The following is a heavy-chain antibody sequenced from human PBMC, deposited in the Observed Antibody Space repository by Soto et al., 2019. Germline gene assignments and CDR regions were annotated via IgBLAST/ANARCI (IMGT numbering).Heavy chain of an antibody. CDR2: IYYSGST. D-gene: IGHD5-18*01. CDR1: GGSISSYC. CDR3: ARQEDTAMVTDWFDP. V-gene: IGHV4-59*08. J-gene: IGHJ5*02. Sequence: SETLCLTCTVSGGSISSYCWSWIRQTPGKGLEWIGYIYYSGSTNYNPSLKSRVTISVDTSKNQFSLKLSSVTAADTAVYYCARQEDTAMVTDWFDPWGQGTLVTVS.